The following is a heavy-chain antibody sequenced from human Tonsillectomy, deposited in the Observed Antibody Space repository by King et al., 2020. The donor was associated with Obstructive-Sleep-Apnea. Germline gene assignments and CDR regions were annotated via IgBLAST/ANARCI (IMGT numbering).Heavy chain of an antibody. V-gene: IGHV1-2*02. D-gene: IGHD3-10*01. J-gene: IGHJ4*02. CDR2: ISPNSGAT. CDR1: GYTFSGYY. Sequence: VQLVQSGAEVKKPGASVNVSCKASGYTFSGYYIHWVRQAPGQGLEWLGWISPNSGATQYAQKFQDRVTMTRDTSISTAYMDLRRLRSDDTAIYYCARDMSAYDSTSPAYWGQGTLVTVSS. CDR3: ARDMSAYDSTSPAY.